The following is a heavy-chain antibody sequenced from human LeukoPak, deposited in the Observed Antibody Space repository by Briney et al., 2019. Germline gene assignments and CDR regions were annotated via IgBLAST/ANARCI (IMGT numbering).Heavy chain of an antibody. CDR3: GGGGGSGEVFDY. CDR2: ISYDGSNK. V-gene: IGHV3-30*04. CDR1: GFTFSSYA. D-gene: IGHD3-10*01. Sequence: GGSLRLSCAASGFTFSSYAMHWVRQAPGKGLEWVAVISYDGSNKYYADSVKGRFTISRDNSKNTLYLQMNSLRAEDTGVYYWGGGGGSGEVFDYWGQGTLVTVSS. J-gene: IGHJ4*02.